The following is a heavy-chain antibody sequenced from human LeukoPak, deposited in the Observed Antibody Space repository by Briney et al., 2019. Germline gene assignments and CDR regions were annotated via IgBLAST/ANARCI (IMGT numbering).Heavy chain of an antibody. Sequence: GGSLRLSCAASGFTFSSYAMSWVRQAPGKGLEWVSAISGSGGSTYYADSVKGRFTISRDNSKNTLYLQMNSLRAEDTAVYYCEKEGAFFWGVFSPFFAYGAREPLVTFS. J-gene: IGHJ4*02. CDR1: GFTFSSYA. CDR2: ISGSGGST. CDR3: EKEGAFFWGVFSPFFAY. D-gene: IGHD3-3*01. V-gene: IGHV3-23*01.